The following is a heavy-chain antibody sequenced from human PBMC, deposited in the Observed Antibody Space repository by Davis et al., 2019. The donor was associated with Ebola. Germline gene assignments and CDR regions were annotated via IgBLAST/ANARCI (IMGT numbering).Heavy chain of an antibody. J-gene: IGHJ6*04. D-gene: IGHD6-13*01. CDR3: AKDLAYSSLTDLYYYYYGMDV. Sequence: PGGSLRLSCAASGFTFSSYCMSWVRQAPGKGLEWVAVISYDGSNKYYADSVKGRFTISRDNSKNTLYLQMNRLRAEDTAVYYCAKDLAYSSLTDLYYYYYGMDVWGKGTTVTVSS. CDR1: GFTFSSYC. V-gene: IGHV3-30*18. CDR2: ISYDGSNK.